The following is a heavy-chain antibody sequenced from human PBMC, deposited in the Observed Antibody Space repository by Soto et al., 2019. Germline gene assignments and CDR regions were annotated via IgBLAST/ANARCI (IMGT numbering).Heavy chain of an antibody. CDR1: GGTFSSYA. Sequence: ASVKVSCKASGGTFSSYAISWVRQAPGQGLEWMGGIIPIFVTANYAQKFQGRVTITADESTSTAYMELSSLRSEDTAVYYCARGYYDFWSGYYGVYYGMDVWGQGTTVTVSS. CDR2: IIPIFVTA. CDR3: ARGYYDFWSGYYGVYYGMDV. V-gene: IGHV1-69*13. J-gene: IGHJ6*02. D-gene: IGHD3-3*01.